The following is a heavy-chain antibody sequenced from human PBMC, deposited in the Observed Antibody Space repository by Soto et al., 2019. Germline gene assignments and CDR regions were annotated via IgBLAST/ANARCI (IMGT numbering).Heavy chain of an antibody. CDR2: IKPNSGGT. Sequence: ASVKVSCKASGYTFVGYYIHWVRQAPGQGLEWMGWIKPNSGGTNYAHKFQGWVYMTRDTSISTAYMELTSPRSDDTAVYYCARDTDSSLRADILDXWGQGTMVTVS. CDR1: GYTFVGYY. V-gene: IGHV1-2*04. J-gene: IGHJ3*01. CDR3: ARDTDSSLRADILDX. D-gene: IGHD6-19*01.